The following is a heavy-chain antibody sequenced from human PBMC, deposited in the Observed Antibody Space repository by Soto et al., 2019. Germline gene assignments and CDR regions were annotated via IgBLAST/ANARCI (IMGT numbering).Heavy chain of an antibody. CDR3: ARGGLGKQEWFNWFAP. D-gene: IGHD3-3*01. Sequence: GESLKISCKASGYSFTTYWIGWVRQMPGNGLELMAIIYPGDSDIRYTPSFEGRVTVSVDTSVSTAYVQWSSLKASDTALYFCARGGLGKQEWFNWFAPWGQGTLVTVSS. J-gene: IGHJ5*02. V-gene: IGHV5-51*01. CDR1: GYSFTTYW. CDR2: IYPGDSDI.